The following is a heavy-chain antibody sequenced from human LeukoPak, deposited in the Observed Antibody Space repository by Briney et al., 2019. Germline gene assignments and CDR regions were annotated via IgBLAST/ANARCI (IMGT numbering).Heavy chain of an antibody. CDR3: ARHDSWAGWFDP. V-gene: IGHV3-53*01. Sequence: GGSLRLSCAASGFTVSDNYMSWVRQAPGKGLEWVSVIYSGGTTYSADSVKGRFTTSRDNSKNTLYLQMNSLRAEDTAVYYCARHDSWAGWFDPWGQGTLVTVSS. J-gene: IGHJ5*02. CDR2: IYSGGTT. D-gene: IGHD3-22*01. CDR1: GFTVSDNY.